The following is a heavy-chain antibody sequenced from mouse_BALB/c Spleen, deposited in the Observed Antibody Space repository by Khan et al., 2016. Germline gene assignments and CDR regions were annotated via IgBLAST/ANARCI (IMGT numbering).Heavy chain of an antibody. D-gene: IGHD2-1*01. CDR2: IDPANGNT. V-gene: IGHV14-3*02. CDR1: GFNIKDTY. Sequence: VQLQQSGAELVKPGASVKLSCTASGFNIKDTYMHWVKQRPEQGLEWIGRIDPANGNTKYDPKFQGKATITADTSSNTAYLQLSSLTSEDTAVYCCARDGNYATSWFAYWGQGTLVTVSA. CDR3: ARDGNYATSWFAY. J-gene: IGHJ3*01.